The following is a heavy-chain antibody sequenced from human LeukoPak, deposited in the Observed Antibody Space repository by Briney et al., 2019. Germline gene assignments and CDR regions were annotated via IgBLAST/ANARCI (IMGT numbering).Heavy chain of an antibody. Sequence: GGSLRLSCAASGFAFSGSAMHWVRQASGKWLEWVGRIRSKANSYATAYAASVKGRFTISRDDSKNTAYLQMNSLKTEDTAVYYCTASRGVWGALDAWDDAFDIWGQGPMVTVSS. V-gene: IGHV3-73*01. CDR1: GFAFSGSA. J-gene: IGHJ3*02. CDR2: IRSKANSYAT. D-gene: IGHD3-16*01. CDR3: TASRGVWGALDAWDDAFDI.